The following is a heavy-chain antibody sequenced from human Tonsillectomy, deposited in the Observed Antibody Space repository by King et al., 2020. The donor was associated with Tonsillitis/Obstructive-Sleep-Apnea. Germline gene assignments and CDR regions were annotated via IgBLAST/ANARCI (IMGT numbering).Heavy chain of an antibody. J-gene: IGHJ6*03. Sequence: VQLQQWGAGLLKPSETLSLTCAVYGGSFSGYYWSWIRQPPGKGLEWLGEINHSGSTNSNPSLKSRVTISVETSKHQLSLKLSSVTAADPAVYYCARGRGYSYGYRNYYYYLDVWGKGTTVTVSS. CDR3: ARGRGYSYGYRNYYYYLDV. CDR1: GGSFSGYY. CDR2: INHSGST. V-gene: IGHV4-34*01. D-gene: IGHD5-18*01.